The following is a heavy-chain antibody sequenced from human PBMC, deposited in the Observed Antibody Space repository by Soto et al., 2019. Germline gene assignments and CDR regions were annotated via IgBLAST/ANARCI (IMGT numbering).Heavy chain of an antibody. CDR2: ISYDGSNK. J-gene: IGHJ6*03. V-gene: IGHV3-30*18. Sequence: GGSLRLSCAASGFTFSSYGMHWVRQAPGKGLEWVAVISYDGSNKYYADSVKGRFTISRDNSKNTLYLQMNSLRAEDTAVYYCAKDMILEWLLSGSSSYMDVWGKGTTVTVSS. D-gene: IGHD3-3*01. CDR1: GFTFSSYG. CDR3: AKDMILEWLLSGSSSYMDV.